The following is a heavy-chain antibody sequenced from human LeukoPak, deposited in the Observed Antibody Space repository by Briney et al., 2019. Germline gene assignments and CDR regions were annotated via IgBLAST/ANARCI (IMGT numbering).Heavy chain of an antibody. V-gene: IGHV1-69*13. CDR2: IIPIFGTA. D-gene: IGHD1-7*01. Sequence: ASVKVSCKASGGTFSSYAISWVRQAPGQGLEWMGGIIPIFGTANYAQKFQGRVTITADESTSTAYMELSSLRSEDTAVYYCASHPRWNFLSHQFDPWGQGTLVTVSS. J-gene: IGHJ5*02. CDR3: ASHPRWNFLSHQFDP. CDR1: GGTFSSYA.